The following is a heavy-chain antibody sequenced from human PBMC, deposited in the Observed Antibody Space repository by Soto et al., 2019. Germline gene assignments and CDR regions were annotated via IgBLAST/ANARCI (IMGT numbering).Heavy chain of an antibody. Sequence: SETLSLTFTVSVCSISSYYWSWIRQPQGKGLEWIGYIYYSGSTNYNPSLKSRVTISVDTSKNQFSLKLSSVTAADTAVYYCARGDPGIAAAGNWFDPRGQGTLVTVSS. J-gene: IGHJ5*02. V-gene: IGHV4-59*01. CDR3: ARGDPGIAAAGNWFDP. CDR1: VCSISSYY. D-gene: IGHD6-13*01. CDR2: IYYSGST.